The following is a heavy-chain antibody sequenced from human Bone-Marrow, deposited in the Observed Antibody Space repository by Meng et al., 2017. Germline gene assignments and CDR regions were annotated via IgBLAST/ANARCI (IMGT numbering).Heavy chain of an antibody. V-gene: IGHV3-7*01. Sequence: GGSLRLSCAASGFTLSSYWMTWVRQAPGKGLEWVANIKQDGSEKNYGDSGRGRFTISRDNSKNSLFLKMSSVRADDTAVYYCTTLDNSGYVVHWGQGTPVTVSS. D-gene: IGHD3-22*01. CDR2: IKQDGSEK. CDR3: TTLDNSGYVVH. CDR1: GFTLSSYW. J-gene: IGHJ4*02.